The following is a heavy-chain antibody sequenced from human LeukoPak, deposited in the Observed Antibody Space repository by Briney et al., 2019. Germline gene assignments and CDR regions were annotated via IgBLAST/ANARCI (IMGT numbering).Heavy chain of an antibody. D-gene: IGHD3-3*01. V-gene: IGHV4-39*01. CDR1: GGSISGSSYY. J-gene: IGHJ5*02. CDR2: IYYSGST. Sequence: PSETLSLTCTVSGGSISGSSYYWGWIRQPPGKGLEWIGSIYYSGSTYYNPSLKSRVTISVDTSKNQFSLKLSSVTAADTAVYYCARILYHDFWSGSFDPWGQGTLVTVSS. CDR3: ARILYHDFWSGSFDP.